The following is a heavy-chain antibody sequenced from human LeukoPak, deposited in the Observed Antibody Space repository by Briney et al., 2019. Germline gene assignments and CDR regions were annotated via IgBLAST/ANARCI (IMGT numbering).Heavy chain of an antibody. D-gene: IGHD3-10*01. V-gene: IGHV3-30*03. CDR3: ATSTNGSGSYYNGSQRGIYYYYYGMDV. CDR1: GFTFSSYG. CDR2: ISYDGSNK. Sequence: GRSLRLSCAASGFTFSSYGMHWVRQAPGKGLEWVAVISYDGSNKYYADSVKGRFTISRDNSKNTLYLQMNSLRAEDTAVYYCATSTNGSGSYYNGSQRGIYYYYYGMDVWGKGTTVTVSS. J-gene: IGHJ6*04.